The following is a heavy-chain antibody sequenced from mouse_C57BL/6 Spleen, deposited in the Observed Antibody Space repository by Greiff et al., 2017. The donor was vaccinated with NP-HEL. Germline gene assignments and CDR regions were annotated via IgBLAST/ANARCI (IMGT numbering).Heavy chain of an antibody. CDR1: GYTFTSYW. CDR2: IDPSDSYT. CDR3: ARKEDYYGSSYPFAY. J-gene: IGHJ3*01. Sequence: QVQLQQPGAELVRPGTSVKLSCKASGYTFTSYWMHWVKQRPGQGLEWIGVIDPSDSYTNYNQKFKGKATLTVDTSSSTAYMQLSSLTSEDSAVYYGARKEDYYGSSYPFAYWGQGTLVTVSA. D-gene: IGHD1-1*01. V-gene: IGHV1-59*01.